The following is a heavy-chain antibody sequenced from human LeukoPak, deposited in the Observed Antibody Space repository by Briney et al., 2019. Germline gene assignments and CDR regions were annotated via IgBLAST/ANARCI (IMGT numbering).Heavy chain of an antibody. V-gene: IGHV1-2*02. J-gene: IGHJ3*02. CDR3: ARPIAGSSSWYVEAFAI. CDR2: INPNSGGT. D-gene: IGHD6-13*01. Sequence: ASVKVSCKASGYTFTGYYTHWVRQAPGQGLEWMGWINPNSGGTNYAQKFQGRVTMTRDTSVSTAYMELSRLRSDDTAVYYCARPIAGSSSWYVEAFAIWGQGTMVTVSS. CDR1: GYTFTGYY.